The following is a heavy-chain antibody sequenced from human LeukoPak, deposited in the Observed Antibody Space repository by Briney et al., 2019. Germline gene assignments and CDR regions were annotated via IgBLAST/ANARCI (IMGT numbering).Heavy chain of an antibody. CDR3: ARDSGDLNFDY. Sequence: GASVKVSCKASGYTFTGYYMHWVRQAPGQGLEWMGIINPSGGSTSYAQKFQGRVTMTRDTSISTAYMELSRLRSDDTAVYYCARDSGDLNFDYWGQGTLVTVSS. CDR1: GYTFTGYY. CDR2: INPSGGST. J-gene: IGHJ4*02. V-gene: IGHV1-46*01.